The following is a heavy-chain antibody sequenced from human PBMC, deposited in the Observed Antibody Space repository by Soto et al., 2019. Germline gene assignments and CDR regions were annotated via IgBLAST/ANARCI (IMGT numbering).Heavy chain of an antibody. J-gene: IGHJ4*02. D-gene: IGHD2-15*01. CDR2: IIPIFGTA. V-gene: IGHV1-69*13. CDR1: GGTFSSYT. CDR3: ARGAIGVVVTSTEDYFDY. Sequence: SVKVSCKASGGTFSSYTISWVRQAPGQGLEWMGGIIPIFGTANYAQKFQGRVTITADESTSTAYMELSSLRSEDTAMYYCARGAIGVVVTSTEDYFDYWGQGTLVTVSS.